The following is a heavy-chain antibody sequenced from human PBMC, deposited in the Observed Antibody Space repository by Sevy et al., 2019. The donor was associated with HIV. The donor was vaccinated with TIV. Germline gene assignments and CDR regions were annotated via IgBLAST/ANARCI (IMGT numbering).Heavy chain of an antibody. D-gene: IGHD4-17*01. J-gene: IGHJ4*02. CDR1: GGSISSGGYY. V-gene: IGHV4-31*03. Sequence: SETLSLTCTVSGGSISSGGYYWSWIRQHPGKGLEWIGYIYYSGSTYYNPSLKSRVTISVDTSKNQFSLKLSSVTAADTAVYYCARESIQFARGHDYGDYFIDYWGQGTLVTVSS. CDR3: ARESIQFARGHDYGDYFIDY. CDR2: IYYSGST.